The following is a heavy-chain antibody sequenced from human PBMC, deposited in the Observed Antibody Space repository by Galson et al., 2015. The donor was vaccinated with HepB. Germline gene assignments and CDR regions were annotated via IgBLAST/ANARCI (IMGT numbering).Heavy chain of an antibody. D-gene: IGHD2-2*01. Sequence: ETLSLTCAVYGGYFSGYFWSWIRQSPGKGLEWIGETTHYGRTNYNPSLKSRVTISVDTSKNQISLNLRSATAADTAVYYCARVVDIKFQLLSVPYYFDYWGQGTLVTVSS. CDR1: GGYFSGYF. J-gene: IGHJ4*02. CDR2: TTHYGRT. V-gene: IGHV4-34*01. CDR3: ARVVDIKFQLLSVPYYFDY.